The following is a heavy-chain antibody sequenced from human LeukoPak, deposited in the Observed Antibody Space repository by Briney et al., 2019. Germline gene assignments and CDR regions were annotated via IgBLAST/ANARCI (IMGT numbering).Heavy chain of an antibody. V-gene: IGHV4-4*07. CDR2: IYTSGST. CDR1: GDSIRSYY. D-gene: IGHD3-22*01. CDR3: ASTTDYYDSSGYYFLDY. J-gene: IGHJ4*02. Sequence: SETLSLTCTVSGDSIRSYYWSWIRQPAGKGLEWIGRIYTSGSTNYNPSLQNRVTMSVDTSKNQFSLKLSSVTAADTAVYYCASTTDYYDSSGYYFLDYWGQGTLVTVSS.